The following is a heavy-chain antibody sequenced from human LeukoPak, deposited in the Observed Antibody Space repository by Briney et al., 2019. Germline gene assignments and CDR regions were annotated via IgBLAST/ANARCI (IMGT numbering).Heavy chain of an antibody. D-gene: IGHD6-13*01. CDR2: INTKTGNP. V-gene: IGHV7-4-1*02. J-gene: IGHJ3*01. CDR3: ARDWWVYSTTWYEIDV. CDR1: RYTFTSYA. Sequence: ASVKVSYKASRYTFTSYAINWVRQAPGQGLEWMGWINTKTGNPTYAQDFTGRFVFSLDTSVSTAFLQITNLKAEDTAVYYCARDWWVYSTTWYEIDVWGQGTMVTVSS.